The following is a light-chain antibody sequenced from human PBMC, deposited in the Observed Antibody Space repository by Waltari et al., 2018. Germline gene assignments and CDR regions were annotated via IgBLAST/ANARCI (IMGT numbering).Light chain of an antibody. CDR2: WAS. Sequence: DIVMPQSPDSLAVSLGERATINCKSSQSVLYSSNNKNYLAWFQQKSGQPPKLLIYWASTRESGVPDRFSGSGSGTDFTLTITSLQAEDVAVYYCQQYYSSPPTFGPGTKVDIK. V-gene: IGKV4-1*01. CDR3: QQYYSSPPT. CDR1: QSVLYSSNNKNY. J-gene: IGKJ3*01.